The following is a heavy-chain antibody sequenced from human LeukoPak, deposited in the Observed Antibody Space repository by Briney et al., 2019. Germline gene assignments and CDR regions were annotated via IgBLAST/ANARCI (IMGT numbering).Heavy chain of an antibody. CDR3: AKDRRLHPGYFDY. D-gene: IGHD3-10*01. Sequence: GGSLRLSCVASGFTFSSYAMAWFRQAPGKGLEWVSVISGSGGNTYNADSVKGRFTISRDNSKNTLYLQMNSLRAEDTAVYYCAKDRRLHPGYFDYWGQGTLVTVSS. J-gene: IGHJ4*02. CDR1: GFTFSSYA. V-gene: IGHV3-23*01. CDR2: ISGSGGNT.